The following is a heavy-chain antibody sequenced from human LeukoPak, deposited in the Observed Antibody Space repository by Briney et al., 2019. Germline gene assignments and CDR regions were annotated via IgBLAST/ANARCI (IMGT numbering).Heavy chain of an antibody. CDR2: ISWNSGSI. V-gene: IGHV3-9*01. Sequence: GRSLRLSCAASGFTFDDYAMHWVRQAPGKGLEWVSCISWNSGSIGYADSVKGRFTISRDNAKNSLYLQMNNLRAEDTALYYCAKHSGSGSHNWFDPWGQGTLVTVSS. J-gene: IGHJ5*02. CDR1: GFTFDDYA. D-gene: IGHD1-26*01. CDR3: AKHSGSGSHNWFDP.